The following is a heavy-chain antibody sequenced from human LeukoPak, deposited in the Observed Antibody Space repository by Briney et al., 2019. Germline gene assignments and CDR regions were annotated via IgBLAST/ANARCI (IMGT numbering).Heavy chain of an antibody. CDR2: INPSGGGT. Sequence: GASVKVSCKASGYTFTNYYMHWVRQAPGQGLEWMGTINPSGGGTSYSPKFQGRVTMITDTSTSTVYMELISLRSEDTAVYYRARRSGWIWGQGSLVTVSS. CDR3: ARRSGWI. V-gene: IGHV1-46*01. J-gene: IGHJ4*02. D-gene: IGHD6-19*01. CDR1: GYTFTNYY.